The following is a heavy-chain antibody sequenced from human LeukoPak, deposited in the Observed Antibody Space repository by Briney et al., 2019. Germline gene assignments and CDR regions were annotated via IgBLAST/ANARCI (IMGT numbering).Heavy chain of an antibody. CDR3: AKSPVYGDDAQLDY. CDR2: ISGSGGST. CDR1: GFTFSSYA. V-gene: IGHV3-23*01. Sequence: AGGSLRLSCAASGFTFSSYAMSWVRKAPGKGLEWVSAISGSGGSTYYADSVKGRFTISRDNSKNTLYLQMNSLRAADMAVYFCAKSPVYGDDAQLDYWGQGTLVTVSS. D-gene: IGHD4-17*01. J-gene: IGHJ4*02.